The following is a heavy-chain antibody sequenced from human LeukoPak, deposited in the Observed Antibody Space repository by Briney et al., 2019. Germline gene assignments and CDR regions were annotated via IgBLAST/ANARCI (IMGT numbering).Heavy chain of an antibody. J-gene: IGHJ4*02. CDR1: GFTFSSYE. CDR3: ARAGKDRSSWALDY. CDR2: ISSSGSTI. D-gene: IGHD6-13*01. V-gene: IGHV3-48*03. Sequence: PGGSLRLSCAASGFTFSSYEMNWVRQAPGKGLEWVSYISSSGSTIDYADSAKGRFTISRDNAKNSLYLQMNSLRAEDTAVYYCARAGKDRSSWALDYWGQGTLVTVSS.